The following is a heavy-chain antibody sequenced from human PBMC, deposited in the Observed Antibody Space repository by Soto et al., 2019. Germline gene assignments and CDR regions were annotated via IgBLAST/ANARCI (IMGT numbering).Heavy chain of an antibody. V-gene: IGHV3-23*01. Sequence: GGSLRLSCAASGFTFSSYAMSWVRQAPGKGLEWVSAISGSGGSTYYADSVRGRFTISRDNSKNTLYLQMNSLRAEDTAVYYCATPDRMTTVTTPFDYWGQGTLVTVSS. CDR2: ISGSGGST. CDR1: GFTFSSYA. D-gene: IGHD4-17*01. J-gene: IGHJ4*02. CDR3: ATPDRMTTVTTPFDY.